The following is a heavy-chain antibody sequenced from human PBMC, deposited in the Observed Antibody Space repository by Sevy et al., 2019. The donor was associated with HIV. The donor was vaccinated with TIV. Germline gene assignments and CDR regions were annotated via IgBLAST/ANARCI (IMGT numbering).Heavy chain of an antibody. D-gene: IGHD4-17*01. CDR2: ISGSDGTI. CDR3: ARDHVKDGDLGDYYYFAMDV. J-gene: IGHJ6*02. CDR1: GFTFSDYY. Sequence: GGSLRLSCAASGFTFSDYYMSWIRQAPGKGLEWISYISGSDGTIYYADSVKGRFTISRDNAKNSLYLQMISLRAEDTAVYYCARDHVKDGDLGDYYYFAMDVWGQGTTVTVSS. V-gene: IGHV3-11*01.